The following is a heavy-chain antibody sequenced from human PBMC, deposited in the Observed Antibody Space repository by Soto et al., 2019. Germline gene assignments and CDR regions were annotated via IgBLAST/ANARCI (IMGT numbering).Heavy chain of an antibody. D-gene: IGHD2-21*02. CDR3: AKNGGGDWEDAFDI. CDR2: MSYDGSNK. Sequence: QVQLVESGGGVVQPGRSLRLSCAASGFTFSSYGMHWVRQAPGKGLEWVAVMSYDGSNKYYADSVKGRFTISRDNSKNTLYLQMNSLRAEDTAVYYCAKNGGGDWEDAFDIWGQGTMVTVSS. J-gene: IGHJ3*02. V-gene: IGHV3-30*18. CDR1: GFTFSSYG.